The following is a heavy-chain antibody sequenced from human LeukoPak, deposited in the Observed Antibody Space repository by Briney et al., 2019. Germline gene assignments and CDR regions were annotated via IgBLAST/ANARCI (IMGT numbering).Heavy chain of an antibody. Sequence: PSETLSLTCTVSGGSISSSSYYWGWIRQPPGKGLEWIGSIYYSGSTYYNPSLKSRVTISVDTSKNQFSLKLSSVTAADTAVYYCARDKTVVATGYWGQGTLVTVSS. CDR3: ARDKTVVATGY. V-gene: IGHV4-39*07. CDR1: GGSISSSSYY. J-gene: IGHJ4*02. D-gene: IGHD5-12*01. CDR2: IYYSGST.